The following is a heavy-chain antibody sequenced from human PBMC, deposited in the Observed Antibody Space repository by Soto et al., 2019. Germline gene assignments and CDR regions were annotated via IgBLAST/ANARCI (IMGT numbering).Heavy chain of an antibody. CDR3: ARIGKAFDI. J-gene: IGHJ3*02. Sequence: SETPSLTCAVYGWSFCGYYWSWIRQPPGKGLEWIGEINHSGSTNYNPSLKSRVTISVDTSKNQFSLKLSSVTAADTAVYYCARIGKAFDIWGQGTMVTVSS. V-gene: IGHV4-34*01. CDR2: INHSGST. CDR1: GWSFCGYY.